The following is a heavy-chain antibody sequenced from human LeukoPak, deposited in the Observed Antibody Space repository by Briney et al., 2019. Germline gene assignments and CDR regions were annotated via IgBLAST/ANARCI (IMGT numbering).Heavy chain of an antibody. CDR2: INSDGSST. CDR3: ARVVHPGIAAAGTLYYYYYYYMDV. V-gene: IGHV3-74*01. J-gene: IGHJ6*03. CDR1: GFTFSSYW. D-gene: IGHD6-13*01. Sequence: SGGSLRLSCAASGFTFSSYWMHWVRHAPGKGLVWVSRINSDGSSTNYADSVKGRFTISRDNAKNTLYLQMNSLRAEDTAVYYCARVVHPGIAAAGTLYYYYYYYMDVWGKGTTVTVSS.